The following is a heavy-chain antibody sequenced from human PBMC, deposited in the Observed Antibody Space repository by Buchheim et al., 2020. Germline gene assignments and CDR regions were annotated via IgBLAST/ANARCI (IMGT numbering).Heavy chain of an antibody. D-gene: IGHD3-22*01. J-gene: IGHJ6*02. V-gene: IGHV1-46*01. CDR2: INPSGGST. Sequence: QVQLVQSGAEVKKPGASVKVSCKASGYTFTSYYMHWVRQAPGQGLEWMGIINPSGGSTSYAQKFQGRVTMTRDTSTSTVYMELSSLRSEEKAVYYCERESYYYESSGSEGDGMDVWGQGTT. CDR1: GYTFTSYY. CDR3: ERESYYYESSGSEGDGMDV.